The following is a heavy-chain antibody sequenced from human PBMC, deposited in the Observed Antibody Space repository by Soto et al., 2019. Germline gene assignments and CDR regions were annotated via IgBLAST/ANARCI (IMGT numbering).Heavy chain of an antibody. CDR3: AGHGSY. CDR2: IYYGGSS. Sequence: QLQLQESGPGLVKPSETLSLTCTVSGVSISSSSYYWGWFRQPPGKALEWIGTIYYGGSSYSNPSLKSRVTISLDTSKNQFSLTLTSVTAADTAVYYCAGHGSYWGQGTLVTVSS. J-gene: IGHJ4*02. CDR1: GVSISSSSYY. V-gene: IGHV4-39*01.